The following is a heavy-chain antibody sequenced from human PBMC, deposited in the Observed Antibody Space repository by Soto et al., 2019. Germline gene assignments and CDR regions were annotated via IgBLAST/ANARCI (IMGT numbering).Heavy chain of an antibody. D-gene: IGHD4-17*01. CDR3: ATYGDYVSYFDY. J-gene: IGHJ4*02. Sequence: PSETLSLTCTVSGGSISSYYWSWIRQPPGKGLEWIGYIYYSGSTNYNPSLKSRVTISVDTSKNQFSLKLSSVTAADTAVYYCATYGDYVSYFDYWGQGTLVTVSS. CDR2: IYYSGST. V-gene: IGHV4-59*01. CDR1: GGSISSYY.